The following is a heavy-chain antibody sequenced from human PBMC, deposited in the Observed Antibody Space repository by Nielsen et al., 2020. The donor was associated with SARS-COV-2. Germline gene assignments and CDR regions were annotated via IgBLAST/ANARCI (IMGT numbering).Heavy chain of an antibody. CDR1: GFTFSSYG. J-gene: IGHJ4*02. CDR2: IWYDGSNK. Sequence: GGSLRLSCAASGFTFSSYGMHWVRQAPGKGLEWVAVIWYDGSNKYYADSVKGRFSISRDNAKNSLFLQMNSLRAEDTAVYYCARDSSGWYYFDFWGQGTLVTVSS. CDR3: ARDSSGWYYFDF. D-gene: IGHD6-19*01. V-gene: IGHV3-33*01.